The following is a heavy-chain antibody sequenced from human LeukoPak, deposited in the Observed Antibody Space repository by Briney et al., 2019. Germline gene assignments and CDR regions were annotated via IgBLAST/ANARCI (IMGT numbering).Heavy chain of an antibody. Sequence: ASVKVSCKASGYTFTSYGISWVRQAPGQGLEWMGWINPNSGGTNYAQKFQGRVTMTRDTSISTAYMELSRLRSDDTAVYYCARTYVYYYMDVWGKGTTVTISS. CDR1: GYTFTSYG. J-gene: IGHJ6*03. CDR3: ARTYVYYYMDV. D-gene: IGHD2-8*01. V-gene: IGHV1-2*02. CDR2: INPNSGGT.